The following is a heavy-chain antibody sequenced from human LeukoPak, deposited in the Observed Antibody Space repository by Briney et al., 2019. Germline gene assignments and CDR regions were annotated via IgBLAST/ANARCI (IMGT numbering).Heavy chain of an antibody. Sequence: SETLSLTCAVYGGSFSGYYWSWIRQPPGKGLEWIGEINHSGSTNYNPSLKGRVTISVDTSKNQFSLKLSSVTAADTAVYYCARHLVATINLAMFGYWGQGTLVTVSS. J-gene: IGHJ4*02. CDR2: INHSGST. CDR1: GGSFSGYY. V-gene: IGHV4-34*01. D-gene: IGHD5-12*01. CDR3: ARHLVATINLAMFGY.